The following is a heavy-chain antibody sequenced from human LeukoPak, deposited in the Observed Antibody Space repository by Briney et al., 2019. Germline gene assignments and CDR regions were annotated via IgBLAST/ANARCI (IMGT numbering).Heavy chain of an antibody. CDR3: ARSRQWLVMKAFDI. Sequence: PSETLSLTCAVYGGSFSGYYRTWIRQPPGKGLEWVGEINDSGAINYNPSLKSRVTISVDKSKNQFSLKLSSVTAADTAVYYCARSRQWLVMKAFDIWGQGTMVTVSS. CDR1: GGSFSGYY. J-gene: IGHJ3*02. CDR2: INDSGAI. V-gene: IGHV4-34*01. D-gene: IGHD6-19*01.